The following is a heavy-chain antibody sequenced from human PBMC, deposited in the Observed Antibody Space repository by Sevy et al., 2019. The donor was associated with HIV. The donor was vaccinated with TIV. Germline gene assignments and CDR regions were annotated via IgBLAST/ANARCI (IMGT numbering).Heavy chain of an antibody. D-gene: IGHD2-2*01. Sequence: GGSLRLSCAASGFTFSDYGMHWVRQTPGKGLEWVAVIWYDGSTKYYADSVKGRFTISRDNSKNTLYLQMNSLKTEDTAVYFCAKVLHIVVVPAAIDYYYGMDVWGQGTTVTVSS. CDR3: AKVLHIVVVPAAIDYYYGMDV. J-gene: IGHJ6*02. CDR1: GFTFSDYG. V-gene: IGHV3-30*02. CDR2: IWYDGSTK.